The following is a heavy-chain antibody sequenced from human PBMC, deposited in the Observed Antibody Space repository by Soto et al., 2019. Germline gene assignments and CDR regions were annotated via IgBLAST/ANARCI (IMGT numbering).Heavy chain of an antibody. J-gene: IGHJ4*02. Sequence: EVQLVESGGGLVKPGGSLRLSCAASGFTFSSYSMNCVRQAPGKGLEWVSSISSSSSYIYYADSVKGRFTISRDNAKNSLYLQMNSLRAEDTAVYYCARDPFDYDILTGYPDYWGQGTLVTVSS. CDR3: ARDPFDYDILTGYPDY. CDR1: GFTFSSYS. D-gene: IGHD3-9*01. CDR2: ISSSSSYI. V-gene: IGHV3-21*01.